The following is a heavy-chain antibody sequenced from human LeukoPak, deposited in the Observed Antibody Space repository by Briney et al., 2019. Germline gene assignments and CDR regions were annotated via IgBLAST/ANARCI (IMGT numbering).Heavy chain of an antibody. CDR2: IKSDSSSI. CDR3: ARAVAATDY. D-gene: IGHD6-13*01. V-gene: IGHV3-48*01. J-gene: IGHJ4*02. CDR1: GFSLRDYS. Sequence: PGGSLRLSCAAPGFSLRDYSMNWVRQAPGKGLEWVAYIKSDSSSINYADSVKGRFTISRDNAKNSLYLQMNSLRVEDTALYYCARAVAATDYWGQGTLVTVSS.